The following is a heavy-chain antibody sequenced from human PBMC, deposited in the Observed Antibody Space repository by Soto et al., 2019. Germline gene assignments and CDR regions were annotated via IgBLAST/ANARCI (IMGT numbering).Heavy chain of an antibody. CDR2: IYHSGST. CDR1: GGSISSGGYS. Sequence: SETLSLTCAVAGGSISSGGYSWSWIRQPPGKGLEWIGYIYHSGSTYYNPSLKSRVTISVDRSKNQFSLKLSSVTAADTAVYYCARVSGIYYYGMDVWGQGTTVTVSS. D-gene: IGHD3-10*01. J-gene: IGHJ6*02. V-gene: IGHV4-30-2*01. CDR3: ARVSGIYYYGMDV.